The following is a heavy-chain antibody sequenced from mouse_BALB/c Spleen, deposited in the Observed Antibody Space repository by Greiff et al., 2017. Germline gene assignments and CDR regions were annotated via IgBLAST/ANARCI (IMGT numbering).Heavy chain of an antibody. Sequence: EVQVVESGPELVKPGASVKISCKASGYSFTGYYMHWVKQSHVKSLEWIGRINPYNGATSYNQNFKDKASLTVDKSSSTAYMELHSLTSEDSAVYYCARAPLGRGYFDVWGAGTTVTVSS. J-gene: IGHJ1*01. CDR2: INPYNGAT. CDR3: ARAPLGRGYFDV. D-gene: IGHD4-1*01. V-gene: IGHV1-31*01. CDR1: GYSFTGYY.